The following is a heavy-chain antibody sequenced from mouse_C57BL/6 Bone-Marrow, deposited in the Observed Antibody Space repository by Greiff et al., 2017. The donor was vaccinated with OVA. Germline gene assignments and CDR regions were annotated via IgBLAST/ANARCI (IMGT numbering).Heavy chain of an antibody. CDR3: ARVTTVVAPYYFDY. CDR2: IDPSDSYT. V-gene: IGHV1-69*01. CDR1: GYTFTSYW. D-gene: IGHD1-1*01. Sequence: VQLQQSGAELVMPGASVKLSCKASGYTFTSYWMHWVKQRPGQGLEWIGEIDPSDSYTNYNQKFKGKSTLTVDKSSSTAYMQLSSLTSEDSAVYYCARVTTVVAPYYFDYWGQGTTLTVSS. J-gene: IGHJ2*01.